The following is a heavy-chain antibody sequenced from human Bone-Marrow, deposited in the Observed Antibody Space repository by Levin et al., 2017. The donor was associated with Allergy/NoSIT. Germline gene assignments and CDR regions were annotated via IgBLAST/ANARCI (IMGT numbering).Heavy chain of an antibody. V-gene: IGHV4-59*01. CDR1: GDSISRYY. Sequence: SETLSLTCTVSGDSISRYYWSWIRQPPGKGLEWIGYIYYSGSTNYNPSLKSRVTISVDTSKNQFSLDLNFVTAADTAVYCCARDAQTSPTRNYGMDVWGQGTTVTVSS. J-gene: IGHJ6*02. CDR2: IYYSGST. CDR3: ARDAQTSPTRNYGMDV.